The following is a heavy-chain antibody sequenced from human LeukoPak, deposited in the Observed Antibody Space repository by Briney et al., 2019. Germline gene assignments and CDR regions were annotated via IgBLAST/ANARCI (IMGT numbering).Heavy chain of an antibody. CDR3: ARVEYYDSSGYYFDY. CDR1: GGSFSGYY. D-gene: IGHD3-22*01. CDR2: IYYSGST. J-gene: IGHJ4*02. V-gene: IGHV4-59*01. Sequence: SETLSLTCAVYGGSFSGYYWSWIRQPPGKGLEWIGYIYYSGSTNYNPSLKSRVTISVDTSKNQFSLKLSSVTAADTAVYYCARVEYYDSSGYYFDYWGQGTLVTVSS.